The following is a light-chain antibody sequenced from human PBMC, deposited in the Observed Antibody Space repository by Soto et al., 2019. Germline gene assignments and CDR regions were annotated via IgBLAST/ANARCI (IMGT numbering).Light chain of an antibody. CDR2: DAS. V-gene: IGKV3-11*01. CDR1: QSVSNY. CDR3: QQYGSPPLV. J-gene: IGKJ3*01. Sequence: EIVLTQSPATLSLSPGQRATLSCRASQSVSNYLAWYQQKPGQAPRLLINDASNRATGIPARFSGSGSGTDFTLTVSRLEPEDFAVYYCQQYGSPPLVFGPGTKVDIK.